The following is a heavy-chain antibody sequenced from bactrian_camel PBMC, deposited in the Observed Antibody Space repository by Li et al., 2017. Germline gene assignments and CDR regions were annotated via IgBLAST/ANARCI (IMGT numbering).Heavy chain of an antibody. Sequence: HVQLVESGGGLVQPGGSLRLSCEASGFTFNTTYFATWVRQVPGKGLEWVSTLHRDGVNTYYLDAVKGRFAISRDNARSTLYLEMNSLKTEDTAIYYCARDLYGGSWYRFAYWGQGTQVTVS. D-gene: IGHD6*01. CDR2: LHRDGVNT. J-gene: IGHJ6*01. CDR1: GFTFNTTYF. CDR3: ARDLYGGSWYRFAY. V-gene: IGHV3-2*01.